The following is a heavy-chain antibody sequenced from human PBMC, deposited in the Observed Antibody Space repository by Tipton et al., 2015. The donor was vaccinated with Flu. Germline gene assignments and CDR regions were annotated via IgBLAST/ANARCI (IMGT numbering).Heavy chain of an antibody. V-gene: IGHV4-59*12. CDR1: GGSIGSFY. D-gene: IGHD2-2*01. Sequence: LRLSCTVSGGSIGSFYWNWIRQPPGKGLEWIGYIYNNAYTKYNPSLESRVTISVDTSKRQFSLQLRSVTAADTAVYYCARDPSLGMPEFFDSWGQGTLVTASS. CDR3: ARDPSLGMPEFFDS. J-gene: IGHJ4*02. CDR2: IYNNAYT.